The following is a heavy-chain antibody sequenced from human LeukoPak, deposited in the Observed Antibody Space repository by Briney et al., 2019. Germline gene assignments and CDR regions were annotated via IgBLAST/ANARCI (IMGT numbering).Heavy chain of an antibody. CDR1: GYNFPIYW. D-gene: IGHD6-13*01. CDR3: ARQGAAGKYYYYYMDV. Sequence: GESLEISCQGSGYNFPIYWIGWVRQMPGQGLEWMGIIYPDDSNTIYGPSFQGQVTISADKSINTAYLEWNSLKASDTAIYYCARQGAAGKYYYYYMDVWGKGTTVTVSS. V-gene: IGHV5-51*01. CDR2: IYPDDSNT. J-gene: IGHJ6*03.